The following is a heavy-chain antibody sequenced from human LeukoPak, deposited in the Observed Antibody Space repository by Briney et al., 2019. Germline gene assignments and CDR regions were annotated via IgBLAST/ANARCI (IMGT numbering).Heavy chain of an antibody. V-gene: IGHV3-23*01. CDR2: ISDTVRDT. J-gene: IGHJ4*02. Sequence: LAGGSLRLSCAASGFTFSAYGMSWVRQAPGKGLEWVSHISDTVRDTWYANSVKGRFIISIDNSRDTVYLQMISLRPEDTALYFCAKDNYGGIFASWGQGTLVTVSS. D-gene: IGHD4-17*01. CDR1: GFTFSAYG. CDR3: AKDNYGGIFAS.